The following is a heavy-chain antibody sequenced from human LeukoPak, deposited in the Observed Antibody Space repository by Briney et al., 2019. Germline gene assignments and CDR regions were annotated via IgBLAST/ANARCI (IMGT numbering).Heavy chain of an antibody. CDR3: AKDRINDYGDFTAFDI. D-gene: IGHD4-17*01. Sequence: PGGSLRLSCTASGFTFSMYAMSWGRQAPGKRLEWVSGISRSGGSKYYADSVTGRFAISRDNSNNMLYLQMNSLRAEDTAVYYCAKDRINDYGDFTAFDIWGQGTMVTVSS. V-gene: IGHV3-23*01. J-gene: IGHJ3*02. CDR1: GFTFSMYA. CDR2: ISRSGGSK.